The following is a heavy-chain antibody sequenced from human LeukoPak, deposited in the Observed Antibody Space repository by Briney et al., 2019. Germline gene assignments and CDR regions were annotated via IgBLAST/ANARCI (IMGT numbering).Heavy chain of an antibody. CDR1: GFTFSTYA. V-gene: IGHV3-23*01. CDR3: AREFKVGTTTLSFDI. J-gene: IGHJ3*02. D-gene: IGHD1-26*01. CDR2: ISDNGGGT. Sequence: GGSLRLSCAASGFTFSTYAITWVRQAPGQGLEWVSAISDNGGGTYYADSAKGRFTVSRDNSKNTLYLQMNSLRAEDTAVYYCAREFKVGTTTLSFDIWGQGTMVTVSS.